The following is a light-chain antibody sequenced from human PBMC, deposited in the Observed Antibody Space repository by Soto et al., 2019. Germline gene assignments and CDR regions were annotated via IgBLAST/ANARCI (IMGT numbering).Light chain of an antibody. CDR3: QHYTSYSEP. J-gene: IGKJ1*01. CDR2: KAS. Sequence: EIRMSQSPAALSGSVGDRVTITCRASQTISSWLAWYQQKPGKAPKLLIYKASTLKSGVPSRFSGSGSGTEFTLTISSLQPDDFATYYCQHYTSYSEPFGQGTKV. CDR1: QTISSW. V-gene: IGKV1-5*03.